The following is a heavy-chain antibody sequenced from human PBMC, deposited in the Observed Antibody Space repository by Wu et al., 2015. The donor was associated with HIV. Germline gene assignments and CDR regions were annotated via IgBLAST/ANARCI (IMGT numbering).Heavy chain of an antibody. CDR3: ARGPFGGSNPTFDY. D-gene: IGHD3-16*01. CDR1: GYIFNQYA. Sequence: QVQLMQSGTEIKKPGASVKVSCKVSGYIFNQYALHWVRQAPGQRPEWMGWVNPYNGDTDYSEKLPGKEISMRKDHYTATASMELKSLTSDDTALYYCARGPFGGSNPTFDYWGRGNAGHRLL. V-gene: IGHV1-18*01. J-gene: IGHJ4*02. CDR2: VNPYNGDT.